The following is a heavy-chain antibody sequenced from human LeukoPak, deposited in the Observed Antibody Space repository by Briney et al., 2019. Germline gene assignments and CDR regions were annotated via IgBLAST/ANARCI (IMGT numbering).Heavy chain of an antibody. Sequence: GGSLRLSCAASGFTFSSYAMSWVRQAPGKGLECVSAISGSGGSTYYADSVKGRFTISRDNSKNTLYLQMNSLRAEDTAVYYCARDYYDVSGYYYEGGPPTAPPDYWGQGTLVTVSS. CDR1: GFTFSSYA. V-gene: IGHV3-23*01. J-gene: IGHJ4*02. CDR3: ARDYYDVSGYYYEGGPPTAPPDY. D-gene: IGHD3-22*01. CDR2: ISGSGGST.